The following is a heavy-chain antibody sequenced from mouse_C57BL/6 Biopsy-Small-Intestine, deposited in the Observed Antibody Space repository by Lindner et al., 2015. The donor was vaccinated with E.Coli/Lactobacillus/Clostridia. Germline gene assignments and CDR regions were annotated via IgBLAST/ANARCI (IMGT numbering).Heavy chain of an antibody. CDR1: GYNFTSYG. D-gene: IGHD1-1*02. V-gene: IGHV1-81*01. Sequence: VQLQESGAELARPGASVKLSCKASGYNFTSYGISWVKQRTGQGLEWIGEIYPRSGNIYFNEKFKGKATLTADKSSSTAYMELRSLTSEDSAVYFCARDYYGTSHYYAMDFWGQGTSVTVSS. CDR3: ARDYYGTSHYYAMDF. CDR2: IYPRSGNI. J-gene: IGHJ4*01.